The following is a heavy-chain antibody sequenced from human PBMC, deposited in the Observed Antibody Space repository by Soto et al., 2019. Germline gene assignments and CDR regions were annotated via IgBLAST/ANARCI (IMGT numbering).Heavy chain of an antibody. CDR1: GFTVSSNY. CDR3: ARHSSGWHQRVYAFDI. J-gene: IGHJ3*02. V-gene: IGHV3-53*04. D-gene: IGHD6-19*01. CDR2: IYSGGST. Sequence: GGSLRLSCAASGFTVSSNYMSWVRQAPGKGLEWVSVIYSGGSTYYADSVKGRFTISRHNSKNTLYLQMNSLRAEDTAVYYCARHSSGWHQRVYAFDIWGQGTMVTVSS.